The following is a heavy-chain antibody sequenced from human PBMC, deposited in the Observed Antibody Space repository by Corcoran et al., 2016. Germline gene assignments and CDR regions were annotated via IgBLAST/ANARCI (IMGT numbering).Heavy chain of an antibody. Sequence: EVKPVESEVGLVQPGWSLRRSCVASGFTFSTKWMNLFRQAPGWVLEWVANIKGDGSTKKYVDSVKGRFTISRDNAQNSLYLQMNSLRAEGTGVYYCAMGVGWGSPEGGVDNWGQGTKVTVSS. CDR1: GFTFSTKW. V-gene: IGHV3-7*03. J-gene: IGHJ4*02. CDR2: IKGDGSTK. D-gene: IGHD1-26*01. CDR3: AMGVGWGSPEGGVDN.